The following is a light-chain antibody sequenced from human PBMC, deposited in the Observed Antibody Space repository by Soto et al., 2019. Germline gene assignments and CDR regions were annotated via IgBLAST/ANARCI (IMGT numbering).Light chain of an antibody. J-gene: IGLJ2*01. CDR1: SSNIGSNP. CDR3: AAWDDSLNGRV. CDR2: RNN. Sequence: QSVLTQPPSASGTPGQRVTISCSGSSSNIGSNPVNWYQQLPGTAPKLLIFRNNQRPSGVPDRFSGSKSGPSASLAISGLQSEDEADYYCAAWDDSLNGRVFGGGTKLTVL. V-gene: IGLV1-44*01.